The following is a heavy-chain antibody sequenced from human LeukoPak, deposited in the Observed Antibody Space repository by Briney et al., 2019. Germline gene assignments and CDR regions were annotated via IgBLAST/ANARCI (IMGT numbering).Heavy chain of an antibody. CDR1: GCTFSSYA. J-gene: IGHJ2*01. Sequence: ASVKVSCKASGCTFSSYAITWVRQAPGQGLEWMGWISPYNGNTDSAQKFQDRVTMTTDTSTSAAYMELRSLRSDDTAVYYCARDNTWYFDLWGRGTLVTVSS. D-gene: IGHD2/OR15-2a*01. CDR3: ARDNTWYFDL. CDR2: ISPYNGNT. V-gene: IGHV1-18*01.